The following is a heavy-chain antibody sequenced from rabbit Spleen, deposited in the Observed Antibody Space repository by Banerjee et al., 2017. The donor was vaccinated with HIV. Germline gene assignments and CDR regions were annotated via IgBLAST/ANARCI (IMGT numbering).Heavy chain of an antibody. Sequence: QEQLEESGGGLVQPEGSLTLTCTASGFTISSSDYMCWVRQAPGKGLEWIGCIYTGSSGITYYASWAEGRFTISKTSSTTVTLQMTSLTAADTATYFCARVPAGSTMYRFSLWGQVTLVTVS. CDR1: GFTISSSDY. D-gene: IGHD4-2*01. CDR3: ARVPAGSTMYRFSL. CDR2: IYTGSSGIT. V-gene: IGHV1S45*01. J-gene: IGHJ4*01.